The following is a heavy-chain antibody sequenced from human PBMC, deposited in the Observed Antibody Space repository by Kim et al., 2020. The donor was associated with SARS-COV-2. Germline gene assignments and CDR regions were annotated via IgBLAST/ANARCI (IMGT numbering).Heavy chain of an antibody. CDR1: GGSISSSNW. V-gene: IGHV4-4*02. Sequence: SETLSLTCAVSGGSISSSNWWSWVRQTPGKGLEWIGEIYHSGSTNYNPSLKSRVTISVDKSKNQFSLELSSVTAADTGVYYCGGEDSSGWYGYYYYGMDVWGQGTTVTVSS. CDR3: GGEDSSGWYGYYYYGMDV. J-gene: IGHJ6*02. CDR2: IYHSGST. D-gene: IGHD6-19*01.